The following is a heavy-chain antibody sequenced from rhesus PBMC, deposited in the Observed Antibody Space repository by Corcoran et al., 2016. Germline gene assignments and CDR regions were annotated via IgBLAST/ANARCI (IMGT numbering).Heavy chain of an antibody. J-gene: IGHJ4*01. CDR1: GASISSNY. CDR3: ARETYYYDSGYHLDY. V-gene: IGHV4-147*01. CDR2: IYGGSGST. D-gene: IGHD3-28*01. Sequence: QVQLQESGPGLVKPSETLPLTCAVSGASISSNYWSWIPPPPGKGLEWIGYIYGGSGSTSYNPSLKSRVTISKDTSKNQFSLKLSSVTAADTAVYYCARETYYYDSGYHLDYWGQGVLVTVSS.